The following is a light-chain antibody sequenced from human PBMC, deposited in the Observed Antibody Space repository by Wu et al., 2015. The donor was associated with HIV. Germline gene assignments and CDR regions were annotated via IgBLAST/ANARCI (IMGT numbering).Light chain of an antibody. CDR1: QNIGSN. J-gene: IGKJ1*01. V-gene: IGKV3-15*01. CDR3: QQYSNWLPVT. CDR2: GIS. Sequence: EVVMTQSPGTLSVSPGEGATLSCRASQNIGSNLAWYQHKPGQAPRLLIYGISTRATGVPARFSGSGSGTEFTLTISSMQSEDFAVYYCQQYSNWLPVTFGQGTKVEI.